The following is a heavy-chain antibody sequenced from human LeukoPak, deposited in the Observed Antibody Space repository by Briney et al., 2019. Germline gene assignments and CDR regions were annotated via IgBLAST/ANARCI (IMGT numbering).Heavy chain of an antibody. CDR3: ARDLAGGAFDI. Sequence: ASVKVSCKASGYTFTSYAMHWVRQAPGQRLEWMGWINPNSGGTNYAQKFQGRVTMTRDTSISTAYMELSRLRSDDTAVYYCARDLAGGAFDIWGQGTMVTVSS. CDR1: GYTFTSYA. CDR2: INPNSGGT. D-gene: IGHD3-10*01. J-gene: IGHJ3*02. V-gene: IGHV1-2*02.